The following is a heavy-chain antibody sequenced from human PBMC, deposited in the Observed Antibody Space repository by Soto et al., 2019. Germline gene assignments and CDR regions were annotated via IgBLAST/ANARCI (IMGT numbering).Heavy chain of an antibody. CDR3: ARDGGYYSLDY. J-gene: IGHJ4*02. D-gene: IGHD5-12*01. V-gene: IGHV1-18*04. CDR2: ISGYNGDT. Sequence: ASVKVSCKASGYTFTSYGINWVRQAPGQGLEWVGWISGYNGDTNHAQRFQGRVTMTIDTSTTTAYLELRSLRYDDTAVYYCARDGGYYSLDYWGQGTLVTGSS. CDR1: GYTFTSYG.